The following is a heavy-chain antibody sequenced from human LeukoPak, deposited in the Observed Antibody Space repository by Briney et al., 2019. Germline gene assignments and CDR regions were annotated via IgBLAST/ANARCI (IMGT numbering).Heavy chain of an antibody. CDR3: VKRSCNGGRCYFDY. CDR2: VISNSGSV. CDR1: GCTSVNYS. V-gene: IGHV3-9*02. D-gene: IGHD2-15*01. J-gene: IGHJ4*02. Sequence: SLRLSSAASGCTSVNYSLYWVRHAPGGDLEGVSGVISNSGSVVYEASVKGRFTISRDNAKNSLHLQMNSLRTEDTAFDYCVKRSCNGGRCYFDYWGQGTLVTVSS.